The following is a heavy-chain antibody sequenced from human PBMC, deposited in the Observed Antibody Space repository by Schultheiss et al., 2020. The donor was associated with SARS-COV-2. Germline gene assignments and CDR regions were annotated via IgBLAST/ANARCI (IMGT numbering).Heavy chain of an antibody. D-gene: IGHD6-6*01. J-gene: IGHJ4*02. CDR2: IWYDGSNK. CDR1: GFTFSSYS. CDR3: ARDLANSWLGLVAARVIDY. V-gene: IGHV3-33*08. Sequence: GGSLRLSCAASGFTFSSYSMNWVRQAPGKGLEWVAVIWYDGSNKYYADSVEGRFTISRDNSKNTLYLQMNSLRAEDTAVYYCARDLANSWLGLVAARVIDYWGQGTLVTVSS.